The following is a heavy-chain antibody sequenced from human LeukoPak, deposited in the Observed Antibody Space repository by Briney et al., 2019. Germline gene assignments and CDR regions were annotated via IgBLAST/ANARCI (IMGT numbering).Heavy chain of an antibody. Sequence: GGSLRLSCAASEFTFSSYWMSWVRQAPGKGLEWVANIKQDGSEKYYVDSVKGRFTISRDNAKNSLYLQMNSLRAEDTAVYYCAKDFVVVPGNVNYFDYWGQGTLVTVSS. CDR3: AKDFVVVPGNVNYFDY. CDR1: EFTFSSYW. CDR2: IKQDGSEK. J-gene: IGHJ4*02. D-gene: IGHD2-21*02. V-gene: IGHV3-7*03.